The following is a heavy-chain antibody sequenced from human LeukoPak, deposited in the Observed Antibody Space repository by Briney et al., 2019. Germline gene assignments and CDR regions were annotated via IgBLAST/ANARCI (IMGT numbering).Heavy chain of an antibody. CDR1: GDSVSSNSAA. CDR2: TYYRSKWHY. V-gene: IGHV6-1*01. CDR3: ARTTEGGYTYNYFYYYYMDV. Sequence: SQTLSLTCAISGDSVSSNSAAWNWIRQSPSRGLEWVGRTYYRSKWHYDYAVSVKSRITINPDTSKNQFSLQLNSVTPEDTAVYYCARTTEGGYTYNYFYYYYMDVWGKGTTVTISS. D-gene: IGHD5-18*01. J-gene: IGHJ6*03.